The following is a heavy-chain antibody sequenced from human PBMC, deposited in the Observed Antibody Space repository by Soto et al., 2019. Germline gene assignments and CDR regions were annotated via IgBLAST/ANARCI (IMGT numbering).Heavy chain of an antibody. CDR2: ISSGSGTI. CDR1: GFAFSSYS. CDR3: ARDRGGGSSIYGMDV. J-gene: IGHJ6*02. V-gene: IGHV3-48*02. Sequence: GGSVRLSCAASGFAFSSYSMICVRQAPGKGLEWVSYISSGSGTIYYADSVKGRFTVSRDNAKNSLYLQMNSLRDEDTAVYYCARDRGGGSSIYGMDVWGQGTTVTVSS. D-gene: IGHD2-15*01.